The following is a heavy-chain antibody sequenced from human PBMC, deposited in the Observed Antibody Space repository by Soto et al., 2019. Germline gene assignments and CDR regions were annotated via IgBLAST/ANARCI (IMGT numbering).Heavy chain of an antibody. CDR3: GRDQSGSGYYVDWIDP. CDR1: GYTFTSYY. Sequence: ASVKVSCKASGYTFTSYYMHWVRQAPGQGLEWMGVVNLSGGSTNYAQRFQGRVTMTRDTSTSTVYMELSSLTSEDTAVYYCGRDQSGSGYYVDWIDPWGQGTLVTVSS. J-gene: IGHJ5*02. CDR2: VNLSGGST. V-gene: IGHV1-46*01. D-gene: IGHD5-12*01.